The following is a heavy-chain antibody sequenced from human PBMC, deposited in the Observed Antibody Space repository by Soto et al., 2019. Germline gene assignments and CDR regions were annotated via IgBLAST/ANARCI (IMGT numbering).Heavy chain of an antibody. V-gene: IGHV1-46*03. CDR3: ARERSSRDTAYDDRDYYYYYMDV. CDR1: GYTFTSYY. CDR2: INPSNGAT. Sequence: QVQLVQSGAEVKKPGASLKVSCKSSGYTFTSYYIHWVRQAPGQGLEWMGLINPSNGATTHAQRFRGRLTMTRDTSTSTVDMELSSLRSEDTALYFCARERSSRDTAYDDRDYYYYYMDVWGKGTTVTVSS. D-gene: IGHD3-10*01. J-gene: IGHJ6*03.